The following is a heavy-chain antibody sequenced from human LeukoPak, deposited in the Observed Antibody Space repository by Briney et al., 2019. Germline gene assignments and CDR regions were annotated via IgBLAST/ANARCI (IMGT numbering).Heavy chain of an antibody. Sequence: PGGSLRLSCAASGFTFSDYYMSWVRQAPGKGLGWVSYISSSGTTTDYADSVKGRFTISRDNAKNSLYLQMNSLRVEDTAVYYCAREINGGTYDYWGQGTLVTVSS. CDR2: ISSSGTTT. J-gene: IGHJ4*02. CDR1: GFTFSDYY. D-gene: IGHD1-26*01. CDR3: AREINGGTYDY. V-gene: IGHV3-11*01.